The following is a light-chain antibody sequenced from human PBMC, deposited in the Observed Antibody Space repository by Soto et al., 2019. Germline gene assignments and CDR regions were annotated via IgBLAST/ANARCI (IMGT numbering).Light chain of an antibody. CDR2: GND. J-gene: IGLJ2*01. CDR1: NSNIGAGYE. CDR3: QSYDGSLSAL. Sequence: QSVLTQPPSVSGAPGQRVTISCTGSNSNIGAGYEVHWYQQVQGTAPKLLIYGNDNRPSGVPDRFSASRSGTSASLVITGLQAEDEADYYCQSYDGSLSALFGGGTKVTVL. V-gene: IGLV1-40*01.